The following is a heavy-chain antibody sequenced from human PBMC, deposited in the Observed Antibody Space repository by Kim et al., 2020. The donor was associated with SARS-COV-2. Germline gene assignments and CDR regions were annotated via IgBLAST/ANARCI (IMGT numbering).Heavy chain of an antibody. CDR3: ARLKGGNYYYYGMDV. J-gene: IGHJ6*02. D-gene: IGHD1-1*01. Sequence: PPLKSRVTLSVDTSKNQFSLKLSSVTAADTAVYYCARLKGGNYYYYGMDVWGQGTTVTVSS. V-gene: IGHV4-39*01.